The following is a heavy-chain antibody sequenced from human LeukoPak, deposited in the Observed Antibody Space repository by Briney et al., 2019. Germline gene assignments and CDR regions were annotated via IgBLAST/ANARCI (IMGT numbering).Heavy chain of an antibody. CDR3: ARARGYSYGPIDFDY. J-gene: IGHJ4*02. D-gene: IGHD5-18*01. Sequence: GGSLRLSCAASGFTFSSYGMHWVRQAPGKGLEWVAVIWYDGSNKYYADSVKGRFTISRDNSKNTLYLQMNSLRAEDTAVYYCARARGYSYGPIDFDYWGQGTLVTVSS. CDR2: IWYDGSNK. CDR1: GFTFSSYG. V-gene: IGHV3-33*01.